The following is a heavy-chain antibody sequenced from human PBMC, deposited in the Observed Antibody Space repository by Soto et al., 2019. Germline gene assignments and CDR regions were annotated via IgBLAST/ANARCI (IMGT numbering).Heavy chain of an antibody. CDR2: IYSSGNA. CDR3: AKGRGFYYDNYFDH. CDR1: LDSISNSY. Sequence: PSENPSLTCSVSLDSISNSYWTWIRQPAGKGLEWIGHIYSSGNANYNPSLKSRVTMSLDTSKNQFSLRLKSVTDADTAIYYCAKGRGFYYDNYFDHWGQGT. J-gene: IGHJ4*02. V-gene: IGHV4-4*07. D-gene: IGHD3-22*01.